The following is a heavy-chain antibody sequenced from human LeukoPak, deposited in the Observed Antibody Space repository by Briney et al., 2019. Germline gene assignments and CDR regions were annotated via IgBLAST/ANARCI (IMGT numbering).Heavy chain of an antibody. CDR1: GFTFSSYT. D-gene: IGHD4-17*01. CDR2: ISSSSSYI. CDR3: ARAVVSTTVTTLNP. Sequence: GGSLRLSCAASGFTFSSYTMNWVRQAPGKGLEWVSSISSSSSYIYYADSVKGRFTISRDNAKNSLYLQTNSLRAEDTAVYYCARAVVSTTVTTLNPWGQGTLVTVSS. J-gene: IGHJ5*02. V-gene: IGHV3-21*01.